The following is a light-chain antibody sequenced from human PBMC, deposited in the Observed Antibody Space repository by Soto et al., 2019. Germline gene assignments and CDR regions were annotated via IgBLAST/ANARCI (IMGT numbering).Light chain of an antibody. CDR2: DVT. CDR1: SSDVGAYNY. V-gene: IGLV2-11*01. Sequence: QSALTQPPSVSGSPGQSVTISCTGTSSDVGAYNYVAWYQQHPGKAPKIMIYDVTKRPSGVPDRFSGSKSGNTASLTISGLQAEDEAAYYSYSYTGNVQVFVPVSKVPVL. CDR3: YSYTGNVQV. J-gene: IGLJ1*01.